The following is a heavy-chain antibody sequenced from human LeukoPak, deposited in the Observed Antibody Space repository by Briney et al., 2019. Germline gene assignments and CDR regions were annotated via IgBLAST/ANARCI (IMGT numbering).Heavy chain of an antibody. CDR3: AKAVPKAVVTPSFDY. V-gene: IGHV3-48*01. CDR2: ISSTRPTI. J-gene: IGHJ4*02. D-gene: IGHD4-23*01. Sequence: GGSLRLSCAASGFSFSSYNMNWVRQAPGKGLEWISYISSTRPTIYYADSVKGRFTISRDDAKSSLYLQMNSLRVGDTAVYYCAKAVPKAVVTPSFDYWGQGTLVTVSS. CDR1: GFSFSSYN.